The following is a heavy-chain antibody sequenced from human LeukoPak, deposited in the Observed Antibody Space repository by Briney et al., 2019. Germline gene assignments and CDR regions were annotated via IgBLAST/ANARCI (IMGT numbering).Heavy chain of an antibody. CDR3: ASTHILTGYYTRDALWGT. CDR1: GGSFSGYY. Sequence: SETLSLTCAVYGGSFSGYYWSWIRQPPGKGLEWIGEINHSGRTNYNPSLKSRVTISVDTSKNQFSLKLSSVTAADTAVYYCASTHILTGYYTRDALWGTWGQGTLVTVSS. D-gene: IGHD3-9*01. J-gene: IGHJ5*02. CDR2: INHSGRT. V-gene: IGHV4-34*01.